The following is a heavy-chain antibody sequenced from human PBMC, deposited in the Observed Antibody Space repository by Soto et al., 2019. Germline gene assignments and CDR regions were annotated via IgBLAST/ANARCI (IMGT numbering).Heavy chain of an antibody. CDR2: ISSSGSTI. V-gene: IGHV3-11*01. D-gene: IGHD6-13*01. Sequence: GGSLRLSCAASGFTFSDYYMSWIRQAPGKGLEWVSYISSSGSTIYYADSVKGRFTISRDKAKNSLYLQMNSLRAEDTAEYYCATSRTWPSSWFFGWFDPWGQGTLVTVSS. J-gene: IGHJ5*02. CDR3: ATSRTWPSSWFFGWFDP. CDR1: GFTFSDYY.